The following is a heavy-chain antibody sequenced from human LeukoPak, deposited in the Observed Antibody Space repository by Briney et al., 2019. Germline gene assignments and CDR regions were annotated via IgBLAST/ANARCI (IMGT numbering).Heavy chain of an antibody. V-gene: IGHV3-30-3*01. Sequence: GGSLRLSCAASGFTFSSYAMHWVRQAPGKGLEWVAVISYDGSNKYYADSVKGRFTISRDNSKNTLYLQMNSLRAEDTAVYYCARDTGIGSSPSQHWGQGTLVTVSS. CDR3: ARDTGIGSSPSQH. CDR2: ISYDGSNK. D-gene: IGHD2-15*01. J-gene: IGHJ1*01. CDR1: GFTFSSYA.